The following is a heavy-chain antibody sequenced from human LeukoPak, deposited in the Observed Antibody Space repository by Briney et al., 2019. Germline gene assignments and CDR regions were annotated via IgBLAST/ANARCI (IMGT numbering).Heavy chain of an antibody. CDR2: INHSGST. V-gene: IGHV4-34*01. CDR1: GGSFSGYY. CDR3: ARQGGCDFWSGYKGYFDY. D-gene: IGHD3-3*01. Sequence: SETLSLTCAVYGGSFSGYYWSWIRQPPGKGLEWIGEINHSGSTNYNPSLKSRVTISVDTSKNQFSLKLSSVTAADTAVYYCARQGGCDFWSGYKGYFDYWGQGTLVTVSS. J-gene: IGHJ4*02.